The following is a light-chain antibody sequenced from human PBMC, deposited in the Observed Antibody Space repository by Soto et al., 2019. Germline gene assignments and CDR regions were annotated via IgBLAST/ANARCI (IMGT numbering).Light chain of an antibody. CDR3: QQRSDWPRWT. CDR2: GAS. CDR1: QSVKNNY. V-gene: IGKV3-11*01. Sequence: EIVLTQSPATLSLSPGERATLSCRASQSVKNNYLAWYQQKPGQAPRLLISGASSRTTGIPGRFSGSGSGTDFTLTISSLEPEDVAVYYCQQRSDWPRWTFGQGTKVDIK. J-gene: IGKJ1*01.